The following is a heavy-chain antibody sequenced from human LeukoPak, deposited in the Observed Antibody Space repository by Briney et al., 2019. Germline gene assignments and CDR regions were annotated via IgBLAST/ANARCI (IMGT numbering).Heavy chain of an antibody. Sequence: SETLSLTCAVYGGSFSGYYWSWIRQPPGKGLEWIGEINHSGSTNYNPSLKNRVTISVDTSKNQFSLKLSSVTAADTAVYYCARGRGDTAMVVFDYWGPGNLVT. D-gene: IGHD5-18*01. V-gene: IGHV4-34*01. CDR3: ARGRGDTAMVVFDY. CDR2: INHSGST. J-gene: IGHJ4*02. CDR1: GGSFSGYY.